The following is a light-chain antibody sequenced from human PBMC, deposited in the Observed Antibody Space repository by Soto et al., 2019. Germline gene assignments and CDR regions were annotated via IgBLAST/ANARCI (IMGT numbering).Light chain of an antibody. J-gene: IGLJ1*01. CDR3: TSYAGTYSFFYV. CDR2: EVS. V-gene: IGLV2-8*01. Sequence: QSVTISCTGTSSDVGAYNYVSWYQQLPGKAPKLIIYEVSKRPSGVPDRFSGSKSGNTASLTVSGLQAEDEADYYCTSYAGTYSFFYVFGTGTKVTVL. CDR1: SSDVGAYNY.